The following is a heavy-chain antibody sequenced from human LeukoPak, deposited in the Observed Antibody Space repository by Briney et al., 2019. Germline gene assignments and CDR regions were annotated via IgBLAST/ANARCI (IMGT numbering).Heavy chain of an antibody. CDR1: GGSSSSGGYY. Sequence: PSETLSLTCTVSGGSSSSGGYYWNWIRQHPEKGLEWIGNIDSSGNTYHNPSLKSRVTISVDTYKNEFSLKLSSVTAADTAVYYCARDSIGYYGSGNFEYWGQGTLVTVSS. CDR3: ARDSIGYYGSGNFEY. V-gene: IGHV4-31*03. D-gene: IGHD3-10*01. CDR2: IDSSGNT. J-gene: IGHJ4*02.